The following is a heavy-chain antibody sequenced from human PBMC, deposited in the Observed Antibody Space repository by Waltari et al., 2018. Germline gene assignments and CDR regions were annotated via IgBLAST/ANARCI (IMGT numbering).Heavy chain of an antibody. CDR3: ATGRGYSYGSQSYWYFDL. J-gene: IGHJ2*01. V-gene: IGHV1-24*01. CDR2: LDPEDGET. CDR1: GYTLTELS. Sequence: QVQLVQSGAEVKKPGASVKVSCKVSGYTLTELSMPWVRPAPGKGLEWMGGLDPEDGETIYAQKFQGRVTMTEDTSTDTAYMELSSLRTEDTAVYYCATGRGYSYGSQSYWYFDLWGRGTRVTVSS. D-gene: IGHD5-18*01.